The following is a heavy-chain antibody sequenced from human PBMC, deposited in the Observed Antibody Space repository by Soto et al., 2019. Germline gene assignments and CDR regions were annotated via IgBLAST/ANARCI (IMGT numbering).Heavy chain of an antibody. CDR2: IYYSGST. V-gene: IGHV4-31*03. CDR3: ARDADYGGSRGGMDV. CDR1: GGSVNNANYF. J-gene: IGHJ6*02. D-gene: IGHD4-17*01. Sequence: QVRLEESGPGLVKPSETLSLICSVSGGSVNNANYFWNWIRHHPENGLEWIGYIYYSGSTRYNPSFKTRATLSIYTSKNQSSQRLNSVTVADTAVYFCARDADYGGSRGGMDVWGRGTTVTVSS.